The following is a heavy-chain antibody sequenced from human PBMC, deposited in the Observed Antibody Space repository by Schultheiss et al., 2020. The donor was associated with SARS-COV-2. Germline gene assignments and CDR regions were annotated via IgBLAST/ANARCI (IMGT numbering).Heavy chain of an antibody. V-gene: IGHV4-34*01. J-gene: IGHJ6*02. D-gene: IGHD3-10*01. CDR1: GFTVSSNY. Sequence: ESLKISCAASGFTVSSNYMSWIRQPPGKGLEWIGEINHSGSTNYNPSLKSRVTISVDTSKNQFSLKLSSVTAADTAVYYCARAQGVLYYYYGMDVWGQGTTVTVSS. CDR3: ARAQGVLYYYYGMDV. CDR2: INHSGST.